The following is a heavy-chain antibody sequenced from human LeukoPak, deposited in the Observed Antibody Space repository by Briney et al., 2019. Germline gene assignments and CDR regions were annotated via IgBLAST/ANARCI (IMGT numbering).Heavy chain of an antibody. V-gene: IGHV3-48*01. CDR3: ARDSGIAAAGSDY. D-gene: IGHD6-13*01. CDR2: ISASSSTI. CDR1: GFIFSRYS. J-gene: IGHJ4*02. Sequence: GGSLRLSCAASGFIFSRYSMNWVRQAPGKGLEWISYISASSSTIHNADSVKGRFTISRDNSKNTLYLQMNSLRAEDTAVYYCARDSGIAAAGSDYWGQGTLVTVSS.